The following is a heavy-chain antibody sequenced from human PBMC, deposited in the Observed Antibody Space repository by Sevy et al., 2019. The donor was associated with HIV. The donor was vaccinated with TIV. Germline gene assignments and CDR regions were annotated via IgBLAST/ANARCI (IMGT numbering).Heavy chain of an antibody. CDR2: ISSSGSTI. V-gene: IGHV3-11*01. D-gene: IGHD6-6*01. J-gene: IGHJ6*02. Sequence: GGSLRLSCAASGFTFSDYYMSWIRQAPGKGLEWVSYISSSGSTIYYADSVKGRFTISRDNAKNSLYLQMNSLRAEETAVYYCAGGASSSPYYYYGMDVWGQGTTVTVSS. CDR3: AGGASSSPYYYYGMDV. CDR1: GFTFSDYY.